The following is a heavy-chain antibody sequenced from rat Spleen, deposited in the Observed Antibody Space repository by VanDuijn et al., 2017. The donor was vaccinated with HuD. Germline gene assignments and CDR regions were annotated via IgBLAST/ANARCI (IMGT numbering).Heavy chain of an antibody. CDR1: GFSLTSYH. V-gene: IGHV2-43*01. CDR2: IWTGGST. J-gene: IGHJ3*01. Sequence: QVQLKESGPGLVQPSQTLSLTCTVSGFSLTSYHVTWVRQPPGKGLEWLGVIWTGGSTIYNSLLKPRLSISRDTSKSQVFLKMNSLQTEDTAIYFCTSPFRWFAYWGQGTLVTVSS. CDR3: TSPFRWFAY.